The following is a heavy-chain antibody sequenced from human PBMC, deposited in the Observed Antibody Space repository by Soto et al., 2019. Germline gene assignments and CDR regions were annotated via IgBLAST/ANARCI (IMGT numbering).Heavy chain of an antibody. Sequence: PGGSLRLSCAASGFTFSSYGMHWVRQAPGKGLEWVAVISYDGSNKYYADPVKGRFTISRDNSKNTLYLQMNSLRAEDTAVYYCAKDSSSSAYYYYGMDVWGQGTTVTVSS. V-gene: IGHV3-30*18. D-gene: IGHD6-6*01. CDR3: AKDSSSSAYYYYGMDV. CDR2: ISYDGSNK. J-gene: IGHJ6*02. CDR1: GFTFSSYG.